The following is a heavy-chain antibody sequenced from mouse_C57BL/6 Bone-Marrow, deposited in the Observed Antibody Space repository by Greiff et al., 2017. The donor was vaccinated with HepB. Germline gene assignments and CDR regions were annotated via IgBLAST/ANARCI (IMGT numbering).Heavy chain of an antibody. D-gene: IGHD2-5*01. V-gene: IGHV1-42*01. J-gene: IGHJ3*01. Sequence: VQLQQSGPELVKPGASVKISCKASGYSFTGYYMNWVKQSPEKSLEWIGEINPSTGGTTYNQKFKAKATLTVDKSSSTAYMQLKSLTSEDAAVYYCGRRAYYSNYVFAYWGQGTLVTVSA. CDR3: GRRAYYSNYVFAY. CDR1: GYSFTGYY. CDR2: INPSTGGT.